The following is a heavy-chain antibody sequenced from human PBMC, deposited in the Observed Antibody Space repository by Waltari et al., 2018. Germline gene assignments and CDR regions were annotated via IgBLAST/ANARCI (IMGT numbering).Heavy chain of an antibody. CDR2: INPNSGGT. CDR1: GYTFTGYY. Sequence: QVQLVQSGAEVKKPGASVKVSCKASGYTFTGYYMHWVRQAPGQGLEWMGWINPNSGGTNNAQKVQGRVTMTRDTSISTADMELSRLRSDDTAVYYCARGSLYYYDSSGYYLYYYYGMDVWGQGTTVTVSS. CDR3: ARGSLYYYDSSGYYLYYYYGMDV. V-gene: IGHV1-2*02. J-gene: IGHJ6*02. D-gene: IGHD3-22*01.